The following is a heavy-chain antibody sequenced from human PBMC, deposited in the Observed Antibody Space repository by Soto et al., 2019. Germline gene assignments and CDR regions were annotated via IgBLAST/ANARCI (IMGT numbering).Heavy chain of an antibody. V-gene: IGHV1-58*01. CDR3: AAATYDILASGGGYYGMDV. D-gene: IGHD3-9*01. J-gene: IGHJ6*02. Sequence: SVKVSCKASGFTFTSSAVQWVRQARGQRLEWIGWIVVGSGNTNYAQKFQERVTITRDMSTSTAYMELSSLRSEDTAVYYCAAATYDILASGGGYYGMDVWGQGTMVTVSS. CDR2: IVVGSGNT. CDR1: GFTFTSSA.